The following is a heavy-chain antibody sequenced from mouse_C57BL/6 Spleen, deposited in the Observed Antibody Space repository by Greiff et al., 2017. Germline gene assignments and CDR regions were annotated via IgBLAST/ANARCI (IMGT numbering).Heavy chain of an antibody. D-gene: IGHD1-1*01. J-gene: IGHJ2*01. CDR2: ISDGGRYT. V-gene: IGHV5-4*03. CDR3: AGVFITTVVAGNYFDY. CDR1: GFTFSSYA. Sequence: DVKLVESGGGLVKPGGSLKLSCAASGFTFSSYAMSWVRQTPEKRLEWVATISDGGRYTYYPDNVKGRFTISRDNAKNNLYLQMSHLKSEDTAMYYCAGVFITTVVAGNYFDYWGQGTTLTVSS.